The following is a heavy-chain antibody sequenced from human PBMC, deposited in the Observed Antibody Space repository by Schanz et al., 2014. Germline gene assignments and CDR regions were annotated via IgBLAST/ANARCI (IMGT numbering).Heavy chain of an antibody. CDR3: ARVYQRAWSSPRHDAFDV. D-gene: IGHD2-8*02. CDR2: ISGSSSTK. J-gene: IGHJ3*01. V-gene: IGHV3-48*01. CDR1: GFVFRTFA. Sequence: EVQLLESGGTVVQPGGSLRVSCAASGFVFRTFAMYWVRQAPGKGLEWVSYISGSSSTKYYADSVKGRFTISRDNDKNSLYLKMNTVRAEDPAVYFCARVYQRAWSSPRHDAFDVWGQGTVVTVSS.